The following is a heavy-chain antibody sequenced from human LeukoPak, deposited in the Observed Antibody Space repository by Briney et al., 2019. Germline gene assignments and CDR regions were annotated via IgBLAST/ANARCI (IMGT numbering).Heavy chain of an antibody. CDR1: GGSISSYY. D-gene: IGHD5/OR15-5a*01. CDR3: AKYVSTGWFDP. CDR2: IYYSGST. Sequence: SETLSLTCTVSGGSISSYYWSWIRQPPGKALEWIGYIYYSGSTNYNPSLKSRITILADTSKNQFSLKLSSVTAADTAVYYCAKYVSTGWFDPWGQGTLVTVSS. V-gene: IGHV4-59*08. J-gene: IGHJ5*02.